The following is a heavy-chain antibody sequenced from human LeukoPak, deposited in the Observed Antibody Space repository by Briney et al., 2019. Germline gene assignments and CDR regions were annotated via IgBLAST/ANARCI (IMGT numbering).Heavy chain of an antibody. CDR3: ARHVSSMVRGVKKVWFDP. CDR2: IYPGDSDT. J-gene: IGHJ5*02. Sequence: GESLKISCKGSGYSFTSYWIGWVRQLPGKGLEWMGIIYPGDSDTRYSPSFQGQVTISADKSISTAYLQWSSLKASDTAMYYCARHVSSMVRGVKKVWFDPWGQGTLVTVSS. V-gene: IGHV5-51*01. D-gene: IGHD3-10*01. CDR1: GYSFTSYW.